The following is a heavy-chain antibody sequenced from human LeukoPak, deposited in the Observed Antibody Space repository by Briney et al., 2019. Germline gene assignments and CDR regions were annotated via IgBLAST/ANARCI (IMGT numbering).Heavy chain of an antibody. D-gene: IGHD4-4*01. V-gene: IGHV4-34*01. CDR1: GGSFSGYY. Sequence: SETLSLTCAVYGGSFSGYYWSWIRQPPGKGLEWIGEINHSGSTNYNPSLKSRVTISVDTSKNQFSLKLSSVTAADTAVYYCAGDSSDGYSPWGQGTLVTVSS. J-gene: IGHJ4*02. CDR3: AGDSSDGYSP. CDR2: INHSGST.